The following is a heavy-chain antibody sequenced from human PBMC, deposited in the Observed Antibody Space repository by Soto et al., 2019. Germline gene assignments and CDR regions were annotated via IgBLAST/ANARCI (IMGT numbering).Heavy chain of an antibody. CDR1: SGSFSGYY. V-gene: IGHV4-34*01. CDR3: ARAPKVSGSSQTRPDF. Sequence: SETLSLTCSIYSGSFSGYYWSWIRQPPGKGLEWIGEISQSGNTNYSPSLKSRVSISIDTSKKQFTLNLASVPAADTAVYYCARAPKVSGSSQTRPDFWGQGTLVTVSS. D-gene: IGHD6-6*01. CDR2: ISQSGNT. J-gene: IGHJ4*02.